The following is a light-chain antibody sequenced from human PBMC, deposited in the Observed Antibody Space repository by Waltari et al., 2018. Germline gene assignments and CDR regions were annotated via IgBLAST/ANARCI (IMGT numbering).Light chain of an antibody. V-gene: IGLV2-14*03. CDR1: NTDVGASNF. Sequence: QSALTQPASVSGSPGQSITISCPGTNTDVGASNFVSWYQQHPGRAPQLMIYDVTERPSGISYRFSGSKSANTASLTISGLLPEDEAIYYCCSFTATHTLLFGGGTTVTVL. J-gene: IGLJ2*01. CDR2: DVT. CDR3: CSFTATHTLL.